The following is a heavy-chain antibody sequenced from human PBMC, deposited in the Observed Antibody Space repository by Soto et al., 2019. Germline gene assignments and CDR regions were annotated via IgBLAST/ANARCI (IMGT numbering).Heavy chain of an antibody. Sequence: QVQLVESGGGVVQPGRSLRLSCAASGFTFSSYAMHWVRQAPGKGLEWVAVISYDGSNKYYADSVKGRFTISRDNSKNTLYLQMNSLRAEDTAVYYCARDSRDPAPLSGYDYWGQGTLVTVSS. D-gene: IGHD5-12*01. CDR2: ISYDGSNK. J-gene: IGHJ1*01. CDR1: GFTFSSYA. V-gene: IGHV3-30-3*01. CDR3: ARDSRDPAPLSGYDY.